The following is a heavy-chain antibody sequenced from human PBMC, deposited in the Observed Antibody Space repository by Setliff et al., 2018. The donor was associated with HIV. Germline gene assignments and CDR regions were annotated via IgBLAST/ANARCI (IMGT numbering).Heavy chain of an antibody. J-gene: IGHJ5*02. CDR3: ARILVAAAGTGFDH. D-gene: IGHD6-13*01. CDR1: GGFISNHY. V-gene: IGHV4-59*08. Sequence: KPSETLSLTCTISGGFISNHYWNWIRQPPGKWLEWIGSTHYSGSSYYSPSLKSRVTISLDTSKNQFSLNLSSVTAADTAVYYRARILVAAAGTGFDHWGQGILVTVSS. CDR2: THYSGSS.